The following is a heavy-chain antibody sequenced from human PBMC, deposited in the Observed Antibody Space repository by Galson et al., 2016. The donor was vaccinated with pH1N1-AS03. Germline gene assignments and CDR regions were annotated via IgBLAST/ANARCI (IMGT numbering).Heavy chain of an antibody. Sequence: SLRLSCAASGFVFSTFAMSWVRQAHGQGLECVSSISASRGDTYYADSGKGRFTISRDNSRNTLYLRMNSLRAEDTAVYYCVRRSPWAPVGTFYFDYWGQGTLVTVSS. CDR1: GFVFSTFA. J-gene: IGHJ4*02. V-gene: IGHV3-23*01. CDR3: VRRSPWAPVGTFYFDY. CDR2: ISASRGDT. D-gene: IGHD1-1*01.